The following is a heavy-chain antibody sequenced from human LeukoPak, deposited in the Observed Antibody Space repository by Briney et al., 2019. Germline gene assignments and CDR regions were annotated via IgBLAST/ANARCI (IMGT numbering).Heavy chain of an antibody. CDR2: TYDSGSS. J-gene: IGHJ4*02. CDR1: GGSMRNYY. V-gene: IGHV4-59*01. D-gene: IGHD2-2*01. CDR3: ARGWASSWYYFDF. Sequence: SETLSLTCAVSGGSMRNYYWSWIRQPPGKGLEWIGYTYDSGSSSYNPSLRSRVSISVDTSKNQFSLNLSSVTAADTAVYYCARGWASSWYYFDFWGQGTLVTVSS.